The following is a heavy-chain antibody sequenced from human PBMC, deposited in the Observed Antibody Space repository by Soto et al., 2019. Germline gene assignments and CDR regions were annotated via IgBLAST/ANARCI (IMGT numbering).Heavy chain of an antibody. J-gene: IGHJ3*02. CDR3: ARPPHTVPYYYDRSDPKNDAFDI. D-gene: IGHD3-22*01. CDR2: IYTGESDT. V-gene: IGHV5-51*01. CDR1: GYSCTSYW. Sequence: GESLKISCKGSGYSCTSYWIGWVRQMPGKGLEWMGTIYTGESDTRHSPSFQGQVTISADKCSSTAYLQWSSLKASDTSMYYCARPPHTVPYYYDRSDPKNDAFDISAPGTMVTVSS.